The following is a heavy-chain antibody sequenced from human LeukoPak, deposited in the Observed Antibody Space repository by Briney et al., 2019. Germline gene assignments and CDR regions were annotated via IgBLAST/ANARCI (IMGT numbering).Heavy chain of an antibody. CDR1: GFTFSSYS. D-gene: IGHD6-19*01. CDR3: ARDPVAGHFDY. J-gene: IGHJ4*02. Sequence: GGSLRLSCAAPGFTFSSYSMNWVRQAPGKGLEWVSSISSSSSYIYYADSVKGRFTISRDNAKNSLYLQMNSLRAEDTAVYYCARDPVAGHFDYWGQGTLVTVSS. CDR2: ISSSSSYI. V-gene: IGHV3-21*01.